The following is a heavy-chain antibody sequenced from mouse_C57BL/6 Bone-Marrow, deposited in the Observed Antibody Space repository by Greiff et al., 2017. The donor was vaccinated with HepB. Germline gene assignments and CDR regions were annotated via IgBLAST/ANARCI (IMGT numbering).Heavy chain of an antibody. J-gene: IGHJ3*01. Sequence: EVQVVESGGGLVQPGGSLKLSCAASGFTFSDYYMYWVRQTPEKRLEWVAYISNGGGSTYYPDTVKGRFTISRDNAKNTLYLQMSRLKSEDTAMYYCARPVYYGNWFAYWGQGTLVTVSA. CDR1: GFTFSDYY. V-gene: IGHV5-12*01. CDR2: ISNGGGST. CDR3: ARPVYYGNWFAY. D-gene: IGHD2-1*01.